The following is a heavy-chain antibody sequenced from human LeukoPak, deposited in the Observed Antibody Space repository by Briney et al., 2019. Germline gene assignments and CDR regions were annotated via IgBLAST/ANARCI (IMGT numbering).Heavy chain of an antibody. V-gene: IGHV1-46*01. CDR1: GYTFTSYY. CDR2: INPSGGST. Sequence: GASVKVSCKASGYTFTSYYMHWVRQAPGQGLEWMGIINPSGGSTSYAQKFQGRVTMTRDMSTSTVYMELSSLRSEDTAVYYCAREGRWLPRLDYWGQGTLVTVSS. J-gene: IGHJ4*02. D-gene: IGHD5-24*01. CDR3: AREGRWLPRLDY.